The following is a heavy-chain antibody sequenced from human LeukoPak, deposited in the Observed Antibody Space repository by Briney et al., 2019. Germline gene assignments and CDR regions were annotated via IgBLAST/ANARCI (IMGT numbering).Heavy chain of an antibody. D-gene: IGHD3-10*01. CDR1: GVSFSGYY. Sequence: SETLSLTCAVYGVSFSGYYWSWIRQPPGKGLEWIGEINHSGSTNYNPSLKSRVTISVDTSKNQFSLKLSSVTAADTAVYYCARWGVKTDKAFDYWGQGTLVTVSS. J-gene: IGHJ4*02. CDR3: ARWGVKTDKAFDY. V-gene: IGHV4-34*01. CDR2: INHSGST.